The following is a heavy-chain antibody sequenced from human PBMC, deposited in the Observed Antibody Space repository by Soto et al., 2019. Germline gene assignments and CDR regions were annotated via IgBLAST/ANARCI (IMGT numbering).Heavy chain of an antibody. J-gene: IGHJ4*02. CDR3: ARGQEGVVATH. CDR1: GGSLSGYY. Sequence: QVQLQQWGAGLLKPSETLSLNCAVNGGSLSGYYWSWIRQPPGKGLEWIGEIKDGGRTNYSPSLKNRGTISSGTSNQHFALRLDSVAAADTGVYYCARGQEGVVATHWDQGTLVTVSS. V-gene: IGHV4-34*01. CDR2: IKDGGRT. D-gene: IGHD5-12*01.